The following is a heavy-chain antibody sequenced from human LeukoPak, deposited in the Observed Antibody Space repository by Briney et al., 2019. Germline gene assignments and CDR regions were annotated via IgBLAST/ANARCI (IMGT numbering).Heavy chain of an antibody. Sequence: GGSLRLSCAASGFTFSSYAMHWVRQAPGKGLEYVSAIGSNGGSTYYANSVKGRFTISRDNSKNTLYLQMGSLRAEDMAVYYCARASAYCGGDCYLFDYWGQGTLVTVSS. CDR2: IGSNGGST. CDR1: GFTFSSYA. V-gene: IGHV3-64*01. CDR3: ARASAYCGGDCYLFDY. D-gene: IGHD2-21*02. J-gene: IGHJ4*02.